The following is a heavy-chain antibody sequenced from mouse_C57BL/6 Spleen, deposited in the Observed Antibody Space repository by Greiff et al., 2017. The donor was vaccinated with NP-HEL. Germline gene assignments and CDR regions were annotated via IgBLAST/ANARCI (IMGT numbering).Heavy chain of an antibody. CDR1: GYTFTDYN. CDR2: INPNHGGT. V-gene: IGHV1-18*01. CDR3: MVTTEDAMDY. Sequence: VQLKESGPELVKPGASVKIPCKASGYTFTDYNMDWVKQSHGKSLEWIGDINPNHGGTIYNQQFKGKATLTVDKSSRTAYMELRSLTAEDTAVYYCMVTTEDAMDYWGQGTSVTVSS. D-gene: IGHD2-2*01. J-gene: IGHJ4*01.